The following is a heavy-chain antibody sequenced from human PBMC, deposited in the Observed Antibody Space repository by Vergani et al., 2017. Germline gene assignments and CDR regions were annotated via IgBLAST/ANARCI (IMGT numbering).Heavy chain of an antibody. Sequence: QVQLVQSGAEVKKPGSSVKVSCKASGGTFSSYAISWVRQAPGQGLEWMGMIIPSFGTANYAQKFQGRVTITADESTSTAYMELSSLRSEDTAVYYCAIDQEGYCSSTSCYWGWYFDLWGRGTLVTVSS. J-gene: IGHJ2*01. V-gene: IGHV1-69*13. CDR2: IIPSFGTA. CDR3: AIDQEGYCSSTSCYWGWYFDL. CDR1: GGTFSSYA. D-gene: IGHD2-2*01.